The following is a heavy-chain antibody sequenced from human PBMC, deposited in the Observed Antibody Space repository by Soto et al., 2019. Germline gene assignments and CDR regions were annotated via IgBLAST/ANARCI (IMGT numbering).Heavy chain of an antibody. CDR2: ISYDGSNK. Sequence: GGSLRLSCAASGFTFSSYGMHWVRQAPGKGLEWVAVISYDGSNKYYADSVKGRFTISRDNSKNTLYLQMNSLRAEDTAVYYCAKSALGYNPYYFDYWGQGTLVTVSS. CDR1: GFTFSSYG. J-gene: IGHJ4*02. CDR3: AKSALGYNPYYFDY. D-gene: IGHD3-10*01. V-gene: IGHV3-30*18.